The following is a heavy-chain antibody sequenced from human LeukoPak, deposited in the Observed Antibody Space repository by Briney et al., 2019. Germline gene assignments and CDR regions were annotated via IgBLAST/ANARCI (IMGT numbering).Heavy chain of an antibody. CDR1: GGSFSGYY. Sequence: PSETLSLTCAVYGGSFSGYYWSWIRQPPGKGLEWIGEINHSGSTNYNPSLKSRVTISVDTSKNQFSLKLSSVTAADTAVNYCATYYYGSGNYWGQGTLVTVSS. D-gene: IGHD3-10*01. CDR3: ATYYYGSGNY. CDR2: INHSGST. V-gene: IGHV4-34*01. J-gene: IGHJ4*02.